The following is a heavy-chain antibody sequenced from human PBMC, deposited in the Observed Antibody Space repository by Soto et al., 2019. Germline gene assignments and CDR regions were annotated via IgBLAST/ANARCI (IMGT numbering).Heavy chain of an antibody. CDR1: GFNFNYYT. J-gene: IGHJ4*02. V-gene: IGHV3-21*01. Sequence: PGGSLRLSCVGSGFNFNYYTMTWVRQVPGKGLEWVASIGVNVGHIFYADSVKGRFTISRDDSKKTLFLQMNSLKVEDTAVYYCAKWQQLKWGQGTLVTVSS. D-gene: IGHD6-13*01. CDR3: AKWQQLK. CDR2: IGVNVGHI.